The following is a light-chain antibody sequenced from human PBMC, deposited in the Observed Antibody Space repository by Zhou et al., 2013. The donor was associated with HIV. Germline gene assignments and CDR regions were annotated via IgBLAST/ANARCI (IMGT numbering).Light chain of an antibody. V-gene: IGKV3-20*01. CDR2: GAS. CDR1: QSVSSSY. CDR3: QHYGVSPYT. J-gene: IGKJ2*01. Sequence: EIVLTQSPDTLSLSPGERATLSCRASQSVSSSYLAWYQQKPGQGPKVLIFGASTRANGIPDRFSGSGSGTEFTLTISRLEPEDFAVYYCQHYGVSPYTFGPGTKLEI.